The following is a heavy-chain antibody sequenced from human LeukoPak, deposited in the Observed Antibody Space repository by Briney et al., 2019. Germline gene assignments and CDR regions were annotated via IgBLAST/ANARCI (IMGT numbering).Heavy chain of an antibody. Sequence: GGSLRLSCAASGFTLTSNYMTWVRQAPGRGLEWVANVKPDGRDKHYVDSVEGRFTISRDNAKNSLYLQMNSLRAEDTAVYYCARDRLGAEYDYWGQGTLVSVSS. CDR1: GFTLTSNY. J-gene: IGHJ4*02. V-gene: IGHV3-7*01. CDR2: VKPDGRDK. CDR3: ARDRLGAEYDY. D-gene: IGHD3-16*01.